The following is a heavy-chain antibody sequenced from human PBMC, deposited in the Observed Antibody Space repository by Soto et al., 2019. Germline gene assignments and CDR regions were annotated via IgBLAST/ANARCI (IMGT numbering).Heavy chain of an antibody. V-gene: IGHV3-33*01. CDR2: IWYDGSNK. CDR1: GFTFSSYG. Sequence: QVQLVESGGGVVQPRRSLRLSCAASGFTFSSYGMHWVRQAPGKGLEWVAVIWYDGSNKYYADSVKGRFTISRDNSKNTLHLQMNSLSAEDTAVYYCARDSGDGDYVVFNYWGQGTLVTVAS. CDR3: ARDSGDGDYVVFNY. D-gene: IGHD4-17*01. J-gene: IGHJ4*02.